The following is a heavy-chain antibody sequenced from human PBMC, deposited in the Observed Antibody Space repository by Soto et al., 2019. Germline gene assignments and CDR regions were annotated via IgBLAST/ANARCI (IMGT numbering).Heavy chain of an antibody. V-gene: IGHV4-38-2*02. CDR3: VRDRSSGWFGPKNNWVDP. CDR1: VYYINIGYY. Sequence: ASETLSLTCALSVYYINIGYYGGWIRQPPVKGLEWIGSTHYSGSTYYNPSLKSRVIISVDTCKNQLSLNVSRVTAADAAVYYCVRDRSSGWFGPKNNWVDPWGQGTMVTVS. CDR2: THYSGST. D-gene: IGHD6-19*01. J-gene: IGHJ5*02.